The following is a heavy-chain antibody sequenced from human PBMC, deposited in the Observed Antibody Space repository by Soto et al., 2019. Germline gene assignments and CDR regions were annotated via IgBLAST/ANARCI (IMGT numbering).Heavy chain of an antibody. J-gene: IGHJ4*02. Sequence: EVQLVESGGGPVTPGGSLRLTCVASGFTFSAYTMNWVRQAPGKWLEWVSSIRGTATRKYYADSGAGRFTISRDNDMNSLFLHMDSLRVEDTAVYYCARGQISTAYYSRGHSDFWGQGILVTVSS. CDR2: IRGTATRK. CDR1: GFTFSAYT. D-gene: IGHD3-22*01. CDR3: ARGQISTAYYSRGHSDF. V-gene: IGHV3-21*02.